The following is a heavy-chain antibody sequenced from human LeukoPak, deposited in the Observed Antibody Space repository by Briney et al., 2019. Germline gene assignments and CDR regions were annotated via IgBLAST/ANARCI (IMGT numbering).Heavy chain of an antibody. J-gene: IGHJ2*01. CDR2: ISWNSGSI. CDR3: AKGYRPGSSGSYWYFDL. CDR1: GFTFDDYA. Sequence: GGSLRLSCAASGFTFDDYAMHWVRQAPGKGLEWVSGISWNSGSIGYADSVKGRFTISRDNAKNSLYLQMNSLRAEDTALYYCAKGYRPGSSGSYWYFDLWGRGTLVTVSS. D-gene: IGHD6-19*01. V-gene: IGHV3-9*01.